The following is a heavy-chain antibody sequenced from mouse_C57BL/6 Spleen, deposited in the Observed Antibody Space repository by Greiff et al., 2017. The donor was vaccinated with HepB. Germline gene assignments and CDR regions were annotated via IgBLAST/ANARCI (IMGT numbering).Heavy chain of an antibody. CDR1: GYSITSGYY. CDR2: ISYDGSN. Sequence: EVQLQQSGPGLVKPSQSLSLTCSVTGYSITSGYYWNWIRQFPGNKLEWMGYISYDGSNNYNPSLKNRISITRDTSKNQFFLKLNSVTTKDTATYYCARIGPFYAMDYWGQGTSVTVSS. CDR3: ARIGPFYAMDY. J-gene: IGHJ4*01. V-gene: IGHV3-6*01.